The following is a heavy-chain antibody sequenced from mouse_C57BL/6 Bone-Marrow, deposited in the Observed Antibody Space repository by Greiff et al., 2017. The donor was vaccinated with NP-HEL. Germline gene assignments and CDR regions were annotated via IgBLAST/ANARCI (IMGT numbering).Heavy chain of an antibody. J-gene: IGHJ1*03. CDR3: ARIGGGYHWYFGD. V-gene: IGHV1-54*01. CDR2: INPGSGGT. D-gene: IGHD2-2*01. CDR1: GYAFTNYL. Sequence: VQLQQSGAELVRPGTSVKVSCKASGYAFTNYLIEWVKQRPGQGLEWIGVINPGSGGTNYNEKFKGKATLTADKSSSTAYMQLSSLTSEDSAVYFCARIGGGYHWYFGDWGTGTTVTVSS.